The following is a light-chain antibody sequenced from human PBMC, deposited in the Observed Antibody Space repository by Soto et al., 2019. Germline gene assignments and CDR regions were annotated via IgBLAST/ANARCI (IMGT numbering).Light chain of an antibody. Sequence: DIQMTQSPSSLSASVGDRVTITCRASQSISSYLNWYQQKPGEAPKLLIYAASNLQSGVPSGFSGSGSGTDFTLTISSLQPEDFATYFCQQTYSNRWTFGQGTKVDIK. V-gene: IGKV1-39*01. CDR2: AAS. J-gene: IGKJ1*01. CDR3: QQTYSNRWT. CDR1: QSISSY.